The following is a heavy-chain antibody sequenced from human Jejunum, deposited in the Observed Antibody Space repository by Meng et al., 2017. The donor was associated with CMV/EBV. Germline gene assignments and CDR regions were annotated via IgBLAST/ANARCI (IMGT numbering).Heavy chain of an antibody. J-gene: IGHJ4*02. V-gene: IGHV1-2*06. CDR1: GYTFTSFF. CDR3: VRGLEVHSTF. D-gene: IGHD3-16*01. Sequence: SCKASGYTFTSFFMHWLRQAPGLGLEWMGRINSHSGATNYAQNYQGRVTITRDASITTVYLDLTGLTSDDTAVYYCVRGLEVHSTFWGQGTLVTVSS. CDR2: INSHSGAT.